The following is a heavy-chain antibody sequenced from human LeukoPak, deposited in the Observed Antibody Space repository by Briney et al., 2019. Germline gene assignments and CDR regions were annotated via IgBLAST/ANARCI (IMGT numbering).Heavy chain of an antibody. CDR3: ASFCIDCYYGMDV. V-gene: IGHV3-30*03. J-gene: IGHJ6*02. Sequence: GRSLRLSCAVSGFTFRGYGIHWVRQAPGKGLEWVAVISHDGGITYYADSVKGRFTISIDNSKDTLYLQMNSLRAEDTALYYCASFCIDCYYGMDVWGQGTTVTVSS. CDR2: ISHDGGIT. D-gene: IGHD2-15*01. CDR1: GFTFRGYG.